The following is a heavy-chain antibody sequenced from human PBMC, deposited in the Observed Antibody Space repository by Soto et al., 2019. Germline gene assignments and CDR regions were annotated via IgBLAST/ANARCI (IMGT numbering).Heavy chain of an antibody. V-gene: IGHV4-4*07. Sequence: PSGTLSLTCTVSGASISGYYWSWIRKSAGKGLEWIGRIYATGTTDYNPSLKSRVMMSVDTSKKQFSLKLRSVTAADTAVYYYVRDGTKTLRDWFDPWGQGISVTVSS. D-gene: IGHD1-1*01. CDR2: IYATGTT. CDR3: VRDGTKTLRDWFDP. J-gene: IGHJ5*02. CDR1: GASISGYY.